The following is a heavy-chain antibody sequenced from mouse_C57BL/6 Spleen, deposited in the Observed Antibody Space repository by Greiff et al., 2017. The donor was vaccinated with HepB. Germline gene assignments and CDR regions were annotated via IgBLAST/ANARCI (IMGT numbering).Heavy chain of an antibody. D-gene: IGHD1-1*01. CDR1: GYSITRGYY. J-gene: IGHJ3*01. V-gene: IGHV3-6*01. CDR3: ARDHDYGRAWFAY. CDR2: ISYDGSN. Sequence: VQLKESGPGLVKPSQSLSLTCSVTGYSITRGYYWNWIRQFPGNKLEWMGYISYDGSNNYNPSLKNRISITRDTSKNQFFLKLNSVTTEDTATYNCARDHDYGRAWFAYWGQGTLVTVSA.